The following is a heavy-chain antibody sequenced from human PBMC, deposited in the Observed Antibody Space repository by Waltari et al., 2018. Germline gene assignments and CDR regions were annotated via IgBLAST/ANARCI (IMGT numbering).Heavy chain of an antibody. D-gene: IGHD2-21*01. Sequence: QVQLVESGGGVVQPGRSLRLSCAASGFTFSSYAMHWVRQAPGKGLEWVAVISYDGSNKYYADSVKGRFTISRDNSKNTLYLQMNSLRAEDTAVYYCAREYCGGDCYSLDYWGQGTLVTVSS. CDR3: AREYCGGDCYSLDY. CDR1: GFTFSSYA. CDR2: ISYDGSNK. V-gene: IGHV3-30-3*01. J-gene: IGHJ4*02.